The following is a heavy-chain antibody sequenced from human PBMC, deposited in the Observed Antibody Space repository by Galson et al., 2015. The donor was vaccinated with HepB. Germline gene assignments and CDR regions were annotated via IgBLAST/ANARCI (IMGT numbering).Heavy chain of an antibody. D-gene: IGHD5-18*01. CDR2: ISGSGGST. V-gene: IGHV3-23*01. CDR3: AKDPGEGYSYGYLGLFDY. Sequence: SLRLSCAASGFTFSSYAMSWVRQAPGKGLEWVSAISGSGGSTYYADSVKGRFTISRDNSKNTLYLQMNSLRAEDTAVYYCAKDPGEGYSYGYLGLFDYWGQRTLVTVSS. CDR1: GFTFSSYA. J-gene: IGHJ4*02.